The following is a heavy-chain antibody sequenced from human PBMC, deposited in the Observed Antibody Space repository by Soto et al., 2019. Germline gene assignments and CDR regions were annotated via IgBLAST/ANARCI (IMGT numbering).Heavy chain of an antibody. J-gene: IGHJ3*02. Sequence: QVQLVQSGAEVKKPGSSVKVSCKASGGTFSSYAISWVRQAPGQGLEWMGGIIPIFGTANYAQKFQGRVTITADESTSTAYMELSRLRSEDTAVYYCARGLAYCGGDCIDAFDIWVQGTMVTVSS. V-gene: IGHV1-69*01. CDR2: IIPIFGTA. CDR3: ARGLAYCGGDCIDAFDI. D-gene: IGHD2-21*02. CDR1: GGTFSSYA.